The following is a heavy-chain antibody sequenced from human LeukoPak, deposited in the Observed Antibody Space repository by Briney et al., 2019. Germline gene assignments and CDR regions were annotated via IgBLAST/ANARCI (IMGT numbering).Heavy chain of an antibody. J-gene: IGHJ4*02. V-gene: IGHV3-21*01. CDR3: ARAPSYDMESGADY. CDR1: GFTFSSYS. D-gene: IGHD3-9*01. Sequence: PGGSLRLSCAASGFTFSSYSMNWVRQAPGKGLEWVSSISSSSSYIYYADSVKGRFTISRDNAKNSLYLQMNSLRAEDTAVYYCARAPSYDMESGADYWGQGTLVTVSS. CDR2: ISSSSSYI.